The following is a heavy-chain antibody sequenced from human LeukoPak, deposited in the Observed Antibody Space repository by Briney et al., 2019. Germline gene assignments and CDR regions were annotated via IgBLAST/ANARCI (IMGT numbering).Heavy chain of an antibody. J-gene: IGHJ6*03. Sequence: ASVKVSCKASGGTFSSYAISWVRQAPGQGLEWMGGIIPIFGTANYAQKFQGRVTITTDESTSTAYMELSSLRSDDTAVYYCAKGDYDYYYYMDVWGKGTTVTVSS. CDR1: GGTFSSYA. D-gene: IGHD2-21*02. CDR3: AKGDYDYYYYMDV. CDR2: IIPIFGTA. V-gene: IGHV1-69*05.